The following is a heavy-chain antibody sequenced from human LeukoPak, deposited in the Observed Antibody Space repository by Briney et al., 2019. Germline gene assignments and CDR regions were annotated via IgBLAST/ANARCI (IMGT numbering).Heavy chain of an antibody. J-gene: IGHJ4*02. D-gene: IGHD6-13*01. CDR2: ISDNGGST. CDR3: AGFSGYNSN. CDR1: RFSFSIYA. Sequence: PGGSLILSCSASRFSFSIYAMHWVRQVPGKGLEYVSAISDNGGSTYYVDSVKGRFTISRDNSKNTLYLQMSSLRPEDTAVYYCAGFSGYNSNWGQGTLVTVSS. V-gene: IGHV3-64D*09.